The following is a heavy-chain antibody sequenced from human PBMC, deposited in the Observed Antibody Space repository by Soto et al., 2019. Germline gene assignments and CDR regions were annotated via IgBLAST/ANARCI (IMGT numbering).Heavy chain of an antibody. J-gene: IGHJ4*02. V-gene: IGHV2-5*02. CDR3: AHSRRITIFGGFDY. Sequence: SGPTLVKPTQTLTLTCTFSGFSLRTTGVGVGWIRQPPGKALEWLSLIYWDDDKHFSPSLKSRLTVTRDTSKNQVVLTMTNMDPVDTATYYCAHSRRITIFGGFDYWGQGTLVTVSS. CDR1: GFSLRTTGVG. D-gene: IGHD3-3*01. CDR2: IYWDDDK.